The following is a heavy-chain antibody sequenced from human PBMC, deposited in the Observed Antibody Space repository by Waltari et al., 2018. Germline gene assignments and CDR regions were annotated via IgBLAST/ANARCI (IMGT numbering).Heavy chain of an antibody. V-gene: IGHV3-49*03. CDR3: SRDGLTVGYGSWFDP. Sequence: EVQLVASGGGLVQPGRSMRLACTPSGFTFADSARSWSRQAPGKGLEWIGFIRSKTYGGTAEYAASVRGRFTISRDDSKGIAYLQMNSLRTADTALYYCSRDGLTVGYGSWFDPWGQGTLVTVSS. D-gene: IGHD4-17*01. CDR2: IRSKTYGGTA. J-gene: IGHJ5*02. CDR1: GFTFADSA.